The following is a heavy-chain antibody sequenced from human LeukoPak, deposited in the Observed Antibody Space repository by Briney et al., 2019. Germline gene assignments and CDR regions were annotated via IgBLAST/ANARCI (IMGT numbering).Heavy chain of an antibody. CDR3: AKGGDSSSWLFDF. D-gene: IGHD6-13*01. CDR1: GFSFSSYA. Sequence: PGGSLRLSCAASGFSFSSYAMSWVRQAPGKGLEWVSALSGTGRSTYYADSVRGRFTISRDNSKNTLFLQVNSLRAEDTAVYYCAKGGDSSSWLFDFWGQGTLVTVSP. CDR2: LSGTGRST. J-gene: IGHJ4*02. V-gene: IGHV3-23*01.